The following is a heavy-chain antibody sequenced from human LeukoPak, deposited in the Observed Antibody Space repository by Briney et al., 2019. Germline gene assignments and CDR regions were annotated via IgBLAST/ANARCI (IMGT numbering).Heavy chain of an antibody. CDR3: ARATNNYGGNSDY. D-gene: IGHD4-23*01. CDR2: ISSNGGST. Sequence: GGSLRLSCAASGFTYSSFTMQWVRQAPGKGLEYVSAISSNGGSTYYANSVKGRFTISRDNSKSSLYLQMGSLRADDMGVYYCARATNNYGGNSDYWGQGTLVTVSS. V-gene: IGHV3-64*01. J-gene: IGHJ4*02. CDR1: GFTYSSFT.